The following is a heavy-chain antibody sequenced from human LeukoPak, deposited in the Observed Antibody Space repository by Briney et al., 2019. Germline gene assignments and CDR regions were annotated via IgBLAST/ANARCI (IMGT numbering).Heavy chain of an antibody. J-gene: IGHJ4*02. CDR3: AKVHVTRTNFDY. CDR2: IYYSGST. CDR1: GGSISSSSYY. V-gene: IGHV4-39*01. Sequence: SETLSLTCTVSGGSISSSSYYWGWIRQPPGKGLEWIGSIYYSGSTYYNPSLKSRVTISVDTSKNQFSLKLSSVTAADTAVYYCAKVHVTRTNFDYWGQGTLVTVSS. D-gene: IGHD4-17*01.